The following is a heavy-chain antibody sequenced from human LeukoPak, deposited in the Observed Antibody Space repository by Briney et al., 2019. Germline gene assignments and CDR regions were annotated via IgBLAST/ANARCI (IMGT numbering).Heavy chain of an antibody. CDR2: ISTSSSYT. D-gene: IGHD3-10*01. Sequence: GGSLRLSCTASGFTFSSYSMKWVRQAPGKGLEGVASISTSSSYTYYADSVKGRFTISRDNAKNSLYLQMNSLRAEDTAVYYCARGGGRGGLYYYYMDVWGKGTTVTISS. V-gene: IGHV3-21*01. CDR3: ARGGGRGGLYYYYMDV. CDR1: GFTFSSYS. J-gene: IGHJ6*03.